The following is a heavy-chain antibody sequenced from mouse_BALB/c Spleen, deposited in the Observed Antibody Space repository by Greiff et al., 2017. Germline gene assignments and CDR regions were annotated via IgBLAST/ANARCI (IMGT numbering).Heavy chain of an antibody. CDR3: ARRYGNYVDYAMDY. CDR2: ISSGSSTI. D-gene: IGHD2-10*02. V-gene: IGHV5-17*02. J-gene: IGHJ4*01. Sequence: EVKLVESGGGLVQPGGSRKLSCAASGFTFSSFGMHWVRQAPEKGLEWVAYISSGSSTIYYADTVKGRFTISRDNPKNTLFLQMTSLRSEDTAMYYGARRYGNYVDYAMDYWGQGTSVTVSS. CDR1: GFTFSSFG.